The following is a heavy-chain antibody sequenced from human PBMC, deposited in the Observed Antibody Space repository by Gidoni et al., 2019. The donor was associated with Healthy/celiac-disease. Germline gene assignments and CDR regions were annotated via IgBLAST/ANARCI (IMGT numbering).Heavy chain of an antibody. V-gene: IGHV3-30-3*01. J-gene: IGHJ4*02. CDR3: ASGDTCSGGSCYFSGRPGRQFDY. CDR1: GFTFSSYA. CDR2: ISYDGSNK. Sequence: QVQLVESGGGVVQPGRSLRLSCAASGFTFSSYAMHWVRQAPGKGLEWVAVISYDGSNKYYADSVKGRFTISRDNSKNTLYLQMNSLRAEDTAVYYCASGDTCSGGSCYFSGRPGRQFDYWGQGTLVTVSS. D-gene: IGHD2-15*01.